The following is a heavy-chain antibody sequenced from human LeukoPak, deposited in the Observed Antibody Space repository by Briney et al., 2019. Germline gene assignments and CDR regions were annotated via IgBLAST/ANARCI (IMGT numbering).Heavy chain of an antibody. Sequence: ASVKVSCKASGNTFGSNIINWVRQAPGQRLDWMGWINAGNGNTKYSEKFQGRVTITRDTSASTVYMEMSSLRSEDTAVHYCARERPTTTAFHVWGQGTMVTVS. J-gene: IGHJ3*01. D-gene: IGHD1-14*01. CDR3: ARERPTTTAFHV. CDR1: GNTFGSNI. CDR2: INAGNGNT. V-gene: IGHV1-3*01.